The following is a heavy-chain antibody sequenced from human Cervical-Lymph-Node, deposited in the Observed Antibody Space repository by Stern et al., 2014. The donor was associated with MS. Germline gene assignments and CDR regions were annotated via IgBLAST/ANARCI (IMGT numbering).Heavy chain of an antibody. D-gene: IGHD6-19*01. CDR3: ARAFYGSQFGY. CDR1: GYTFTSFA. CDR2: IIAGSGDT. V-gene: IGHV1-3*01. Sequence: QVQLMQSGAEVKKPGASVKIACEASGYTFTSFAIHWVRQTPGQRLEWLGWIIAGSGDTRYSQRFQDRVTITRDTSANTVYMEISGLKSEDTAIYYCARAFYGSQFGYWGQGTLVTVSS. J-gene: IGHJ4*02.